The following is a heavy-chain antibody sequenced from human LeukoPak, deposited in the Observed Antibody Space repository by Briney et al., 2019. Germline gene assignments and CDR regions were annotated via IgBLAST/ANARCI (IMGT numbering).Heavy chain of an antibody. CDR3: AKDGRTVTDIDY. D-gene: IGHD4-11*01. J-gene: IGHJ4*02. CDR2: ISDSGGST. Sequence: GGSLRLSCAASGFTFSSYPMSWVRQAPGKGLEWVSVISDSGGSTYYTDSVKGRFTISRDNSKNTLYLQMNSLRVEDTAVYYCAKDGRTVTDIDYWGQGTLVTVSS. V-gene: IGHV3-23*01. CDR1: GFTFSSYP.